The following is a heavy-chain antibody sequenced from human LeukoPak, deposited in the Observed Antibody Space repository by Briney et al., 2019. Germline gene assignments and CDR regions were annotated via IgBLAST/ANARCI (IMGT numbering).Heavy chain of an antibody. CDR2: IIPIFGTA. CDR3: ARALLPYYDILAGYYLSAFDI. V-gene: IGHV1-69*01. Sequence: ASVTVSFTASGGTFSIYAISWVRQAPGQGLEGMGGIIPIFGTANYAQKFQGRVTITADESTSTAYMELSSLRSEDTAVYYCARALLPYYDILAGYYLSAFDIWGQGTMVTVSS. J-gene: IGHJ3*02. D-gene: IGHD3-9*01. CDR1: GGTFSIYA.